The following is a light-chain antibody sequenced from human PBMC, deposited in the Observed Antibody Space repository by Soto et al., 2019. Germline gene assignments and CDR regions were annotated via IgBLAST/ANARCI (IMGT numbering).Light chain of an antibody. J-gene: IGLJ1*01. CDR1: SGDVGGYNY. CDR2: DVS. Sequence: QSALTQPASVSGSPGQSITISRTGTSGDVGGYNYVSWYQQHPGKAPKLMIYDVSNRPSGVSNRFSGSKSGNTASLTISGLQAEDEADYYCSSYTSSSTLYVFGTGTQLTV. CDR3: SSYTSSSTLYV. V-gene: IGLV2-14*01.